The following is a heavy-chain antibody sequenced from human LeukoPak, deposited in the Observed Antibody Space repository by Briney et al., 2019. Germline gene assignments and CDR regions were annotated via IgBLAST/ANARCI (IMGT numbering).Heavy chain of an antibody. CDR1: GGSITNTNY. Sequence: SGTLSLTCGVSGGSITNTNYWTWVRQPQGKGLEWIGEVNLQGSTNYNPSLMGRVAISVDTSENHISLQLTSVTAADTAVYYCAREGGPYRPLDYSGQGTLVTVSS. CDR3: AREGGPYRPLDY. J-gene: IGHJ4*02. V-gene: IGHV4-4*02. CDR2: VNLQGST.